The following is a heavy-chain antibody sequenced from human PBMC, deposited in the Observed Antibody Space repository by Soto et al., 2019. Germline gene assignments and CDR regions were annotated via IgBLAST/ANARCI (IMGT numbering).Heavy chain of an antibody. J-gene: IGHJ6*02. CDR3: AKHTVTTRRYYDGMDV. CDR1: GFTFSSYA. D-gene: IGHD4-17*01. V-gene: IGHV3-23*01. Sequence: EVQLLESGGGLVQPGGSLRLSCAASGFTFSSYAMSWVRQAPGKGLEWVSAISGSGGSTYYADSVKGRFTSSRDNSKNTLYLQMNSLRAEDTAVYYCAKHTVTTRRYYDGMDVWGQGTTVTVSS. CDR2: ISGSGGST.